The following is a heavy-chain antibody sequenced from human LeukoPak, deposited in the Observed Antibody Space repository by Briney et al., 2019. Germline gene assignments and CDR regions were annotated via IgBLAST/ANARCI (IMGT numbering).Heavy chain of an antibody. CDR3: VASDYYDSSGYYYVGGGTFDY. V-gene: IGHV4-59*01. Sequence: SETLSLTCAVYGGSFSGYYWSWIRQPPGKGLEWIGYIYYSGSTNYNPSLKSRVTISVDTSKNQFSLKLSSVTAADTAVYYCVASDYYDSSGYYYVGGGTFDYWGQGTLVTVSS. D-gene: IGHD3-22*01. J-gene: IGHJ4*02. CDR1: GGSFSGYY. CDR2: IYYSGST.